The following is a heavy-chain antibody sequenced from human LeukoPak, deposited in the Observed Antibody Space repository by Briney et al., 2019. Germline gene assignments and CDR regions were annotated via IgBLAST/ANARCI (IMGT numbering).Heavy chain of an antibody. CDR2: ISSSSSTI. V-gene: IGHV3-48*01. CDR1: GFTFSSYS. J-gene: IGHJ4*02. CDR3: AVTRGDYFDY. D-gene: IGHD2-15*01. Sequence: PGGSLRLSCAASGFTFSSYSMNWVRQAPGKGLEWVSYISSSSSTIYYADSVKGRFTISRDNAKNSLYLQMNSLRAEDTAVYYCAVTRGDYFDYWGQGTLVTVSS.